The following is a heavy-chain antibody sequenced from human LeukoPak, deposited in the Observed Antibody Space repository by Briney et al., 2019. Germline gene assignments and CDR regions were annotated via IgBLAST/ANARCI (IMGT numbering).Heavy chain of an antibody. CDR3: ARYFCGGDCYSFWFDP. CDR2: IYTSGST. V-gene: IGHV4-4*07. D-gene: IGHD2-21*01. Sequence: SETLSLTCTVSGGSISSYYWSWIRQPAGKGLEWIGRIYTSGSTNYNPSLKSRVTISVDTSKNQFSLKLSSVTAADTAVYYCARYFCGGDCYSFWFDPWGQGTLVTVSS. CDR1: GGSISSYY. J-gene: IGHJ5*02.